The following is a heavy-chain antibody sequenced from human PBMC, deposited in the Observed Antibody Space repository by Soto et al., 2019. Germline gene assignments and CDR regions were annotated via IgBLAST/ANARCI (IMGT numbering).Heavy chain of an antibody. CDR2: ISAYNGNT. J-gene: IGHJ5*02. Sequence: ASVKVSCKASGYTFTSYGISWVRQAPGQGLEWMGWISAYNGNTNYAQKLQGRVTMTTDTSTSTAYMELRSLRSDDTAVYYCARRYSSIAAYSFDPWGQGTLVTVSS. D-gene: IGHD6-6*01. CDR1: GYTFTSYG. V-gene: IGHV1-18*01. CDR3: ARRYSSIAAYSFDP.